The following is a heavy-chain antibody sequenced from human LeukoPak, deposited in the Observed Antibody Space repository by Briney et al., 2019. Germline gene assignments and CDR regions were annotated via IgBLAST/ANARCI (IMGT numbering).Heavy chain of an antibody. Sequence: EGSLRLSCAASGFTFSSYGMHWVRQAPGKGLEWVAVIWYDGSNKHYADSVKGRFTISRDNSKNTLYLQMNSLRAEDTAVYYCARAYSYDSSGYYDYWGQGTLVTVSS. J-gene: IGHJ4*02. CDR1: GFTFSSYG. CDR2: IWYDGSNK. V-gene: IGHV3-33*01. D-gene: IGHD3-22*01. CDR3: ARAYSYDSSGYYDY.